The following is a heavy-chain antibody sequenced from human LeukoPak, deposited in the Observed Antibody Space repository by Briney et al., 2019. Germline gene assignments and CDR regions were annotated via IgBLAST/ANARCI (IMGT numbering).Heavy chain of an antibody. CDR3: ARGAHRYYYDSSGYYHDAFDI. D-gene: IGHD3-22*01. Sequence: GGSLRLSCAASGFTFSNYNLNWVRQAPGKGLEWLSYISRSGSGIYYADSVKGRFTISRDNAKNSLYLQMNSLRAEDTAVYYCARGAHRYYYDSSGYYHDAFDIWGQGTMVTVSS. CDR2: ISRSGSGI. V-gene: IGHV3-48*01. CDR1: GFTFSNYN. J-gene: IGHJ3*02.